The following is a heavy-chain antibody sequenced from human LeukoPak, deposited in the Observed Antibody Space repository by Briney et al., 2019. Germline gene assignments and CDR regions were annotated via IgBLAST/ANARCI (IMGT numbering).Heavy chain of an antibody. D-gene: IGHD2-2*01. J-gene: IGHJ4*02. CDR2: ISYEGSNK. CDR1: GITFSSFA. CDR3: ARVMGRYCSSTSCYVAY. V-gene: IGHV3-30*04. Sequence: GGALRLSCAASGITFSSFAMHWVRPAPGKGLEGVAVISYEGSNKYYADSVKGRFTISRDNSKSTLYLQMNSLRAEDTAVYYCARVMGRYCSSTSCYVAYWDQGTLVTVSS.